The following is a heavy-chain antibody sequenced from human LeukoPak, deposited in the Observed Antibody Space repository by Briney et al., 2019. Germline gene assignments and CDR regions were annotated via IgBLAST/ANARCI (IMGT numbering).Heavy chain of an antibody. J-gene: IGHJ4*02. CDR2: ISGSGGST. V-gene: IGHV3-23*01. CDR1: GFTFSNYA. CDR3: AKGSGSGSLDY. D-gene: IGHD3-10*01. Sequence: PGGSLRLSCAASGFTFSNYAMSWVRQAPGKGLEWASAISGSGGSTYYADSVKGHFTISRDNSKNTLYLQMDSLRAEDTAIYYCAKGSGSGSLDYRGQGTLVTVSS.